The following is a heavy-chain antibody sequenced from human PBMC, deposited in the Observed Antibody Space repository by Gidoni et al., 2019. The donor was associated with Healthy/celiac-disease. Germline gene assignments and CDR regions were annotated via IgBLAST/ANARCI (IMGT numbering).Heavy chain of an antibody. CDR2: ISSSSIYI. Sequence: EVQLVESGGGLVKPGGSLRLSCAASGFTFSSYSMNWVRQAPGKGLEWVSSISSSSIYIYYADSVKGRFTISRDNAKNSLYLQMNSLRAEDTAVYYCARESEYYYDSSGLDYWGQGTLVTVSS. CDR3: ARESEYYYDSSGLDY. V-gene: IGHV3-21*01. D-gene: IGHD3-22*01. J-gene: IGHJ4*02. CDR1: GFTFSSYS.